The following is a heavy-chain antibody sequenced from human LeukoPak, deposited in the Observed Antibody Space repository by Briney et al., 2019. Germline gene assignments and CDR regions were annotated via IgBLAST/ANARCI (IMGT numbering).Heavy chain of an antibody. J-gene: IGHJ4*02. D-gene: IGHD5-18*01. CDR1: GFTFNYYA. Sequence: RAGGSLRLSCAASGFTFNYYAMSWVRQAPGKGLEWVSGISDNEGSTYYTDSVKGRFTISRDNTKNTVYLQMNSLRPDDTAVYFCARHDSFIPYWGQGTLVTVSS. V-gene: IGHV3-23*01. CDR3: ARHDSFIPY. CDR2: ISDNEGST.